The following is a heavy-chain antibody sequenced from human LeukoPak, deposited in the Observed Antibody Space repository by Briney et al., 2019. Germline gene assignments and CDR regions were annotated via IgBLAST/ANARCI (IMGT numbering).Heavy chain of an antibody. CDR2: IYSGGST. CDR1: GFTFSDYE. D-gene: IGHD6-19*01. CDR3: ARDRSSGWYDY. Sequence: GGSLRLSCAASGFTFSDYEMNWVRQAPGKGLEWVSVIYSGGSTYYADSVKGRFTISRDNSKNTLYLQMNSLRAEDTAVYYCARDRSSGWYDYWGQGTLVTVSS. V-gene: IGHV3-53*01. J-gene: IGHJ4*02.